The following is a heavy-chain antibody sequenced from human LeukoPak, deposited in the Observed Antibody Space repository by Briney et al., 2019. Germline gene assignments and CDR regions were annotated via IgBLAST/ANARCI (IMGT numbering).Heavy chain of an antibody. J-gene: IGHJ1*01. D-gene: IGHD6-19*01. CDR1: GFTVTTTY. V-gene: IGHV3-66*01. CDR3: AKGAIVAGIRTEYFQR. CDR2: LYSAGST. Sequence: PGGPLRLSRAASGFTVTTTYMSWVRQAPGKGLEWVSGLYSAGSTYYADSVKGRFAVSRDESKNTLYLQMNSLRAEDTAVYYCAKGAIVAGIRTEYFQRWGQGTLVTVSS.